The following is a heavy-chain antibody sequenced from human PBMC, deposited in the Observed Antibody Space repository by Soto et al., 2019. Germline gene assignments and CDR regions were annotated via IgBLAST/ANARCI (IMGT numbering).Heavy chain of an antibody. J-gene: IGHJ6*02. D-gene: IGHD5-18*01. CDR2: ISSSGSYI. Sequence: GGSLRLSCAASGFTFSSYSMNWVRQAPGKGLEWVSSISSSGSYIYYADSVKGRFTISRDNAKNSLYLQMNSLRAEDTAVYYCARWGQRGYSYGYYGMDVWGQGTTVTVSS. CDR3: ARWGQRGYSYGYYGMDV. V-gene: IGHV3-21*01. CDR1: GFTFSSYS.